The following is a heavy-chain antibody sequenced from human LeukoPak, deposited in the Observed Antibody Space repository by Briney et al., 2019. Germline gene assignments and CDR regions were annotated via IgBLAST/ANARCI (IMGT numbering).Heavy chain of an antibody. D-gene: IGHD1-26*01. J-gene: IGHJ4*02. CDR2: IYSGVTT. Sequence: PGGSLRLSCAASGFTVSSNYMGWVRQAPGKGLEWVSVIYSGVTTNYADSVKGRFTISRDNSKNTLYLQMTGLRAEDTAVYYCARERGRGRDSPWFDYWGQGTLVTVSS. CDR1: GFTVSSNY. CDR3: ARERGRGRDSPWFDY. V-gene: IGHV3-53*01.